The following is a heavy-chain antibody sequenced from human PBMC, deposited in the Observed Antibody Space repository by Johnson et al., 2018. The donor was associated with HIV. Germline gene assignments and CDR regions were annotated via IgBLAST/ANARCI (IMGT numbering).Heavy chain of an antibody. V-gene: IGHV3-48*02. CDR1: GFTFDDYG. CDR3: ARDKLNWGIGASDI. J-gene: IGHJ3*02. Sequence: VQLVESGGGVVRPGGSLRLPCAASGFTFDDYGMSWVRQAPGKGLEWVSYISSSGSTIYYADSVKGRFTISRDNAKNSLYLQMNSLRDDDTALYYCARDKLNWGIGASDIWGQGTMVTVAS. D-gene: IGHD3-16*01. CDR2: ISSSGSTI.